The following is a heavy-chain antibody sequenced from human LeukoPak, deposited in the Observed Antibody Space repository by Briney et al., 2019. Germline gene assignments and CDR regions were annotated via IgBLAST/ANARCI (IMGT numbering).Heavy chain of an antibody. Sequence: HAGGSLRLSCAASGFTFSSYAMSWVRQAPGKGLEWVSAISGSGGSTYYADSVKGRFTISRDNSENTLYLQMNSLRAEDTAVYYCANYPTGDISASGFDSWGQGTLVTVSS. CDR3: ANYPTGDISASGFDS. D-gene: IGHD7-27*01. CDR1: GFTFSSYA. V-gene: IGHV3-23*01. J-gene: IGHJ4*02. CDR2: ISGSGGST.